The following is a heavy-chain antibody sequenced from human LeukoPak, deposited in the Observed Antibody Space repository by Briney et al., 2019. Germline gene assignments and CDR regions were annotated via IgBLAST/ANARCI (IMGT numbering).Heavy chain of an antibody. Sequence: GGSQRLSCAASGFTFSSYWMHWVRQAPGKGLVWVSRINSDGSSTSYADSVKGRFTISRDNAKNTLYLQMNSLRAEDTAVYYCACLTVTTFPIDYWGQGTLVTVSS. CDR1: GFTFSSYW. J-gene: IGHJ4*02. CDR2: INSDGSST. V-gene: IGHV3-74*01. CDR3: ACLTVTTFPIDY. D-gene: IGHD4-17*01.